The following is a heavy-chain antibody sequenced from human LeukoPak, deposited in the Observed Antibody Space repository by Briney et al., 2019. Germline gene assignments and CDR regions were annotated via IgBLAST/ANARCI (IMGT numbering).Heavy chain of an antibody. D-gene: IGHD3-22*01. CDR1: GFTFSSYA. J-gene: IGHJ4*02. V-gene: IGHV3-23*01. CDR2: ISGSGGST. CDR3: AKSKMIVVVPTPYFDY. Sequence: PGGSLRLPCAASGFTFSSYAMNWVRQAPGKGLEWVSTISGSGGSTYYADSVKGRFTISRDNSKNTLYLQMNSLRAEDTAVYYCAKSKMIVVVPTPYFDYWGQGTLVTVFS.